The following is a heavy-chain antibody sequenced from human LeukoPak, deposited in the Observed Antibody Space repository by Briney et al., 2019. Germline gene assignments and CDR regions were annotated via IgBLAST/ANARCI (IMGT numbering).Heavy chain of an antibody. CDR2: ISSSGSTI. Sequence: GGSLRLSYAASGFTFSSYEMNWVRQAPGKGLEWVSYISSSGSTIYYADSVKGRFTISRDNAKNSLYLQMNSLRAEDTAVYYCAREGQSYGSGFDYWGQGTLVTVSS. CDR1: GFTFSSYE. V-gene: IGHV3-48*03. D-gene: IGHD3-10*01. CDR3: AREGQSYGSGFDY. J-gene: IGHJ4*02.